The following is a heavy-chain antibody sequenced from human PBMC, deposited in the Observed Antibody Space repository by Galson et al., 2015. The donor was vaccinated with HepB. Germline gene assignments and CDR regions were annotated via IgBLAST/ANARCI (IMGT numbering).Heavy chain of an antibody. CDR1: GYTFTSYY. V-gene: IGHV1-46*03. CDR2: INPSGGST. J-gene: IGHJ4*02. D-gene: IGHD3-16*02. CDR3: ARDILGELSLNDY. Sequence: SVKVSCKASGYTFTSYYMHWVRQAPGQGLEWMGIINPSGGSTSYAQEFQGRVTMTRDTSTSTVYMELSSLRSEDTAVYYCARDILGELSLNDYWGQGTLVTVSS.